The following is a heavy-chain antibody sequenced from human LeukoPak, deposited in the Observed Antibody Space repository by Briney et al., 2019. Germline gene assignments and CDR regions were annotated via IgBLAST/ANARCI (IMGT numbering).Heavy chain of an antibody. CDR1: GGSISSSSYY. D-gene: IGHD3-22*01. Sequence: SETLSLTCTVSGGSISSSSYYWGWIRQPPGKGLQWIGSIYYSGSTYYNPSLKSRVTISVDTSKNQFSLKLSSVTAADTAVYYCARNGDYYDSSGYYDYWGQGTLVTVSS. CDR2: IYYSGST. V-gene: IGHV4-39*01. CDR3: ARNGDYYDSSGYYDY. J-gene: IGHJ4*02.